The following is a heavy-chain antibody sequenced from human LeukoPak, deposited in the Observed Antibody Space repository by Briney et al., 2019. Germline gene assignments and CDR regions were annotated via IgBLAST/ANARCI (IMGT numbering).Heavy chain of an antibody. CDR1: GFTLSSYA. CDR2: ISYDGSNK. V-gene: IGHV3-30*18. Sequence: GGSLRLSCAASGFTLSSYAMSWVRQAPGKGLEWVAVISYDGSNKYYADSVKGRFTISRDNSKNTLYLQMNSLRAEDTAVYYCAKPSYYDSSGTAPYYFDYWGQGTLVTVSS. J-gene: IGHJ4*02. CDR3: AKPSYYDSSGTAPYYFDY. D-gene: IGHD3-22*01.